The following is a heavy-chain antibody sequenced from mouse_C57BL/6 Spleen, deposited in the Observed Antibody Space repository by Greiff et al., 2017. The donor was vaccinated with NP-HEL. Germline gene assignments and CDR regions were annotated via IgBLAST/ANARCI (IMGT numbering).Heavy chain of an antibody. V-gene: IGHV1-22*01. Sequence: VQLQQSGPELVKPGASVKMSCKASGYTFTDYNMHWVKQSHGKSLEWIGYINPNNGGTSYNQKFKGKATLTVNKSSSTAYMELRSLTSEDSAVYYCANYYGSSPQYWGQGTLVTVSA. J-gene: IGHJ3*01. CDR2: INPNNGGT. D-gene: IGHD1-1*01. CDR3: ANYYGSSPQY. CDR1: GYTFTDYN.